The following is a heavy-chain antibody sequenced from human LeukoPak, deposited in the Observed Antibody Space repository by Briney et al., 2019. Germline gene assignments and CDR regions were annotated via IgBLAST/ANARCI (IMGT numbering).Heavy chain of an antibody. D-gene: IGHD6-13*01. J-gene: IGHJ3*02. CDR1: GFTFSSYS. Sequence: PGGSLRLSCAASGFTFSSYSMNWVRLAPGKGLEWVSSISSSSYIYYADSVNGRVTISRDNAKNSLYLQMNSLRAEDTAVYYCARVVSAGAFDIWGQGTMVTVSS. V-gene: IGHV3-21*01. CDR3: ARVVSAGAFDI. CDR2: ISSSSYI.